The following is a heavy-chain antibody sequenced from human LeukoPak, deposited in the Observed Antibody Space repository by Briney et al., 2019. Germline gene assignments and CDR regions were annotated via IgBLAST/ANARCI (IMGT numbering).Heavy chain of an antibody. V-gene: IGHV3-48*04. CDR2: ISSSSSII. CDR3: ARALRVRGWQSYYYYMDV. D-gene: IGHD3-10*01. CDR1: GFTFSTYS. J-gene: IGHJ6*03. Sequence: GGSLRLSCAASGFTFSTYSMNWARQAPGKGLEWVSYISSSSSIIYYADSVKGRVTISRDNAKNSLYLQMNSLRAEDTAVYYCARALRVRGWQSYYYYMDVWGKGTTVTVSS.